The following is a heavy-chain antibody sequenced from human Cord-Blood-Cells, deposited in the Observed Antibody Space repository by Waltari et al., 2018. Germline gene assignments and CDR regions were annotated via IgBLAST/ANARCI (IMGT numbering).Heavy chain of an antibody. D-gene: IGHD6-13*01. CDR3: ARVGGSSWSDAFDI. CDR2: IKQDGSEK. CDR1: GFTFSNFW. V-gene: IGHV3-7*01. J-gene: IGHJ3*02. Sequence: EVQLVESGGGLVQPGGSLRLSCAASGFTFSNFWMGWVRQAPGKGLEWVANIKQDGSEKYYVDSVKGRFTISRDNAKNSLYLQMNSLRAEDTAVYYCARVGGSSWSDAFDIWGQGTMVTVSS.